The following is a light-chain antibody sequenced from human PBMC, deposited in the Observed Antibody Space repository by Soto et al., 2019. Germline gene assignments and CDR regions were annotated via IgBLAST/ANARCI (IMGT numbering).Light chain of an antibody. Sequence: EIVMTQSPATLSVSPGERATLSCRASQSVSSNLAWYQQKPGQPPRLLIYGASTRATGIPARFSGSGSGTEFTLTIGSLQSEDFSVYYCQQYINSWTFGQGTKVEIK. V-gene: IGKV3-15*01. CDR1: QSVSSN. J-gene: IGKJ1*01. CDR2: GAS. CDR3: QQYINSWT.